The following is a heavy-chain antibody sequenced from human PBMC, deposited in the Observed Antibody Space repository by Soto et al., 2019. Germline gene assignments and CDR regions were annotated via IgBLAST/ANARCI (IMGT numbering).Heavy chain of an antibody. J-gene: IGHJ6*02. V-gene: IGHV1-2*04. CDR2: INPNSGGT. D-gene: IGHD3-22*01. CDR1: GYTFTSYG. CDR3: ARGTGWDYYDSSGSQTYYYGMDV. Sequence: ASVKVSCKASGYTFTSYGISWVRQAPGQGLEWMGWINPNSGGTNYAQKFQGWVTMTRDTSISTAYMELSRLRSDDTAVYYCARGTGWDYYDSSGSQTYYYGMDVWGQGTTVTVSS.